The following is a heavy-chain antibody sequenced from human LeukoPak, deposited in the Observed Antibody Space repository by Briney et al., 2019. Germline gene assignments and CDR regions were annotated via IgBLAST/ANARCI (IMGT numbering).Heavy chain of an antibody. D-gene: IGHD4-17*01. V-gene: IGHV4-34*01. CDR2: INHSGST. CDR1: GGSFSGYY. Sequence: SPSETLSLTCAVYGGSFSGYYWSWIRQPPGKGLEWIGEINHSGSTNYNPSLKSRVTISVDTSKNQFSLKLSSVTAADTAVYYCASIYYGDYGWGQGTLVTVSS. CDR3: ASIYYGDYG. J-gene: IGHJ4*02.